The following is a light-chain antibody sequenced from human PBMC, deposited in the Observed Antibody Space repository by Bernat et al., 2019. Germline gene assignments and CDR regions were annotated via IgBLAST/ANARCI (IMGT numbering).Light chain of an antibody. CDR1: QGISSY. J-gene: IGKJ4*01. Sequence: DIQLTQSPSFLSASVGDRVTITCRASQGISSYLAWYQQKPGKAPKLLIYAASTLQSGVPSRFSGSGSGTEFTLTISSLQPEDFATYYCQLRTFGGGTKVEIK. CDR3: QLRT. CDR2: AAS. V-gene: IGKV1-9*01.